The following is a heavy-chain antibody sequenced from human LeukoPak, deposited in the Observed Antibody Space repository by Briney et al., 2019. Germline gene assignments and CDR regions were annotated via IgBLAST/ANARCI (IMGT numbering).Heavy chain of an antibody. CDR3: ARDYGDYEFIE. D-gene: IGHD4-17*01. CDR1: GGSISSYY. CDR2: IHSSGST. V-gene: IGHV4-59*01. J-gene: IGHJ4*02. Sequence: SETLSLTCTVSGGSISSYYWSWILQPPGRGLEWMGYIHSSGSTNYNPSLKSRITISVDTSKNQFSLKLTSVTAADTAVYYCARDYGDYEFIEWGQGTLVTVSS.